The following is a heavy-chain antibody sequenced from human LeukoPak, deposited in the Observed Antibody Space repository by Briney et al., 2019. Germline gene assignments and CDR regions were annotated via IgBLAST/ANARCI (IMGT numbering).Heavy chain of an antibody. CDR3: ARDYQELLNAFDI. Sequence: PGGSLRLSCAASGFTFSSYAMHWVRQAPGKGLEWVAVISYDGSNKYYADSVKGRFTISRDKSKNTLYLQMNSLRAEDTAVYYCARDYQELLNAFDIWGQGTMVTVSS. D-gene: IGHD2-15*01. V-gene: IGHV3-30-3*01. CDR2: ISYDGSNK. CDR1: GFTFSSYA. J-gene: IGHJ3*02.